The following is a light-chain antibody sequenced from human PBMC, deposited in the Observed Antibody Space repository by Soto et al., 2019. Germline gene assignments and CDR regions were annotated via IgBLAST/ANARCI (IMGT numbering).Light chain of an antibody. V-gene: IGLV1-40*01. CDR3: QSYDTSLTGFYV. J-gene: IGLJ1*01. Sequence: QSVLTQPPSVSGAPGQRVTISCTGNNSNIGTGYDVHWYQQLPGTAPKLLIYGNTNRPSGVPDRFSGSKPATSASLAITGLQAADEADYYCQSYDTSLTGFYVFGTGTKLTVL. CDR2: GNT. CDR1: NSNIGTGYD.